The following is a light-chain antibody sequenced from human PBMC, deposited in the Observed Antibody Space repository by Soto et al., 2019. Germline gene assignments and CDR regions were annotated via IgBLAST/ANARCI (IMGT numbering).Light chain of an antibody. Sequence: EIVLTQSPGTLSLSPGERATLSCSASQSVSSRFLAWYQQKPGQAPKVLIYGASTRATGIPGRFSGSGSGTDFTLTISRLEPEDFAVYYCQQYESSRTFGQGTKVEMK. CDR2: GAS. CDR1: QSVSSRF. CDR3: QQYESSRT. J-gene: IGKJ1*01. V-gene: IGKV3-20*01.